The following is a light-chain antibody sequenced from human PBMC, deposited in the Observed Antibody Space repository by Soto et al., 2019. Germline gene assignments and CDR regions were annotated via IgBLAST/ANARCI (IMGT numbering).Light chain of an antibody. Sequence: EIVLTQSPGTLSLSPGERATLSCRASQSVSSSYLAWYQQKPGQAPRLLIYGASSRATRIPDRFSGSGSGTDFTLTISRLEPEDFAVYYCQPYGSSPLVTFGQGTRLE. J-gene: IGKJ5*01. CDR2: GAS. CDR3: QPYGSSPLVT. CDR1: QSVSSSY. V-gene: IGKV3-20*01.